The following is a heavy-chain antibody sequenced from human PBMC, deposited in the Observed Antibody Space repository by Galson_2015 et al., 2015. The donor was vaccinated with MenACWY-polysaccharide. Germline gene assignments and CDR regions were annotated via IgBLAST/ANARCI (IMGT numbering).Heavy chain of an antibody. Sequence: SETLSLTCTVSGDSLSSSSYYWGWIRQPPGKGLEWIGTIYYSGNTYFNPSLKSRVTISVDTSKNQFSLKLSSVTAADTAVYYCASSSSGWYSPTFDYWGQGTLVTVSS. V-gene: IGHV4-39*07. D-gene: IGHD6-19*01. CDR1: GDSLSSSSYY. CDR3: ASSSSGWYSPTFDY. J-gene: IGHJ4*02. CDR2: IYYSGNT.